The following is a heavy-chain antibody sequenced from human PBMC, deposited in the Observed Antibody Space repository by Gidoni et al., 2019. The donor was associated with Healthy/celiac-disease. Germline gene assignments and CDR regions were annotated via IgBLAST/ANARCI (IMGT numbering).Heavy chain of an antibody. CDR1: GGSISSSSYY. V-gene: IGHV4-39*01. D-gene: IGHD3-10*01. J-gene: IGHJ5*02. CDR3: ASEYYYGSGSYDNYNWFDP. CDR2: IYYSGST. Sequence: QLQLQESGPGLVKPSEPLSLTCTVSGGSISSSSYYWGWIRQPPGKGLEWIGSIYYSGSTYYNPSLKSRVTRSVDTSKNQFSLKRSSVTAADTAVYYCASEYYYGSGSYDNYNWFDPWGQGTLVTVSS.